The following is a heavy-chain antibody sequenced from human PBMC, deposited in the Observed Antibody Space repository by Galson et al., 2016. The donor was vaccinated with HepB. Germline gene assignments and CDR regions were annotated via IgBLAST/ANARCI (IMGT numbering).Heavy chain of an antibody. D-gene: IGHD3-10*01. CDR2: IAYDGGDK. Sequence: SLRLSCAASGFIFNNYAMHWVRQAPGKGLEWVAVIAYDGGDKYYTDSVKGRFTITRDNSKNTVSLQMNSLRAEDTAVYYCAKDLRGIIGDLDYWGQGTLVTVSS. J-gene: IGHJ4*02. V-gene: IGHV3-30-3*01. CDR1: GFIFNNYA. CDR3: AKDLRGIIGDLDY.